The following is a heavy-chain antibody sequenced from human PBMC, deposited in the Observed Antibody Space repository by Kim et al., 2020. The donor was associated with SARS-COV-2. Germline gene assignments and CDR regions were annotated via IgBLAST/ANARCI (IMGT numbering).Heavy chain of an antibody. CDR2: INTNTGNP. Sequence: ASVKVSCKASGYTFTSYAMNWVRQAPGQGLEWMGWINTNTGNPTYAQGFTGRFVFSLDTSVSTAYLQISSLKAEDTAVYYCARDPERQQLVYYYYGMDVWGPGTTVTVSS. CDR1: GYTFTSYA. CDR3: ARDPERQQLVYYYYGMDV. V-gene: IGHV7-4-1*02. J-gene: IGHJ6*02. D-gene: IGHD6-13*01.